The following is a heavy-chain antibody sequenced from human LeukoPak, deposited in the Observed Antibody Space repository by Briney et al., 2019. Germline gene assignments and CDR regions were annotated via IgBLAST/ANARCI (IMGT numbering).Heavy chain of an antibody. CDR3: AASGFGFGELPSYFYDYMYV. Sequence: ASVKVSCKASGFTFTRSAMQWVRQARGQRLEWIGWIVVGSGNTKYAQKFQERVTITRDMSTGTAYMELSSLRSEDTAVYYCAASGFGFGELPSYFYDYMYVWGKGTTVTISS. D-gene: IGHD3-10*01. CDR1: GFTFTRSA. CDR2: IVVGSGNT. V-gene: IGHV1-58*02. J-gene: IGHJ6*03.